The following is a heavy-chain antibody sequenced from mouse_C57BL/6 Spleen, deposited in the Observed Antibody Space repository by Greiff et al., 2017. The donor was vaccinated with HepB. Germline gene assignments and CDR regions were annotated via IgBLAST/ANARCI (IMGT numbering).Heavy chain of an antibody. CDR2: IDPANGNT. Sequence: EVKLVESVAELVRPGASVKLSCTASGFTIKNTYMHWVKQRPEQGLEWIGRIDPANGNTKYAPKFQGKATITADTSSNTAYLQLSSLTSEDTAIYYCARDGYCDFDDWGQGTTLTVSS. CDR3: ARDGYCDFDD. CDR1: GFTIKNTY. D-gene: IGHD2-3*01. V-gene: IGHV14-3*01. J-gene: IGHJ2*01.